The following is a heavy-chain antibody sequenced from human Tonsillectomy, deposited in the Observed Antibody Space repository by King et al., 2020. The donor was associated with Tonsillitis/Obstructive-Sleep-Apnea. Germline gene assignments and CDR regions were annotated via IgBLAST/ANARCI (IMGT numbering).Heavy chain of an antibody. D-gene: IGHD2-2*01. CDR1: KFTFDDYT. V-gene: IGHV3-43*01. CDR3: AKDEGYCSSTSCGPIDY. CDR2: ISWVGGST. Sequence: VQLVESGGVLVQPGGSLRLSCAASKFTFDDYTMQWVGQAPGKGLEWVSLISWVGGSTYYADSVNGRFTISSDNNKNSLYLQMNSLRTEDTALYYCAKDEGYCSSTSCGPIDYWGQGTLVTVSS. J-gene: IGHJ4*02.